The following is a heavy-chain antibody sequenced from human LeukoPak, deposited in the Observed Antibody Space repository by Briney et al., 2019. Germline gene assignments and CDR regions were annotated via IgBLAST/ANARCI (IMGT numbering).Heavy chain of an antibody. Sequence: GGSLRLSCAASGFILSDYNMNWVRQAPGKGLEWVSFIAISGTYITYADSMKGRFTISRDNAKNSLYLRMNSLRAEDTAVYYCARDLSATARAYDYWGQGTLVTVSS. D-gene: IGHD1-26*01. J-gene: IGHJ4*02. CDR1: GFILSDYN. CDR2: IAISGTYI. CDR3: ARDLSATARAYDY. V-gene: IGHV3-21*01.